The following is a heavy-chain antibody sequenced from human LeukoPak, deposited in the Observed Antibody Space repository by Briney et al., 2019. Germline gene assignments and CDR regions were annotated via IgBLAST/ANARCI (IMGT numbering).Heavy chain of an antibody. D-gene: IGHD4-11*01. V-gene: IGHV4-30-2*01. CDR1: GGSISSGGYS. Sequence: SETLSLTCAVSGGSISSGGYSWSWIRQPPGKGLEWIGYIYHSGSTYYNPSLKSRVTISVDRSKNQFSLKLSSVTAADTAVYYCARQTTSSGMDVWGQGITVTVSS. J-gene: IGHJ6*02. CDR3: ARQTTSSGMDV. CDR2: IYHSGST.